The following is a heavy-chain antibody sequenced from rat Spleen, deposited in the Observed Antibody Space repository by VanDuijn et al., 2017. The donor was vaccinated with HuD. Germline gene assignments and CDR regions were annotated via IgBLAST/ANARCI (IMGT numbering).Heavy chain of an antibody. J-gene: IGHJ2*01. Sequence: EVQLVESGGGLVQPGNSLKLSCAASGFTFSDYAMAWVRKSPEQGLAWVAAISTGGGNTYYRVSGEGRFTISRDKAKSPLYLQMDSLRSEDTATYYCARPSARYSSGYSYYFEHWGQGVMVTVSS. V-gene: IGHV5S23*01. CDR1: GFTFSDYA. D-gene: IGHD4-3*01. CDR2: ISTGGGNT. CDR3: ARPSARYSSGYSYYFEH.